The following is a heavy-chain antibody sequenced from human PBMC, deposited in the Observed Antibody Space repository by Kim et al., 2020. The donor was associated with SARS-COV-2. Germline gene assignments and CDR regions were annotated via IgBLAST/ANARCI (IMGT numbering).Heavy chain of an antibody. CDR2: IISKTDDGTT. CDR3: TTSHYDSSGRYDAFDI. J-gene: IGHJ3*02. D-gene: IGHD3-22*01. V-gene: IGHV3-15*01. CDR1: GFAFNNAW. Sequence: GGSLRLSCAASGFAFNNAWMSWVRQAPGKGLEWVGRIISKTDDGTTDYAAPVKGRFTISRDDSKNTLYLQMNSVKTEDTAVYYCTTSHYDSSGRYDAFDIWGRGTMVSVSS.